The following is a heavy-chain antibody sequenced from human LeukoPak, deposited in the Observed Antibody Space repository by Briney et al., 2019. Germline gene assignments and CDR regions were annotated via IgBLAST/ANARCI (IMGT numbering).Heavy chain of an antibody. CDR3: AREEGTYYYDSSGYYNWFDP. Sequence: ASVKVSCKASGYTFTSYGISWVRQAPGQGLEWMGWIGAYNGNTNYAQKLQGRVTMTTDTSTSTAYMELRSLRSDDTAVYYCAREEGTYYYDSSGYYNWFDPWGQGTLATVSS. V-gene: IGHV1-18*01. J-gene: IGHJ5*02. CDR1: GYTFTSYG. CDR2: IGAYNGNT. D-gene: IGHD3-22*01.